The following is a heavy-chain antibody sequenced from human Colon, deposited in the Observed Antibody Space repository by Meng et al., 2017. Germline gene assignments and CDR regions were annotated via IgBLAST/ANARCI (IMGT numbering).Heavy chain of an antibody. Sequence: QLQLQESGPGLVKPSETLSLTCIVSGGSISSSSYYWGWIRQTPGKGLEWIASIYYSGSTYYNPSLKSRVTISVDTSKNQFSLNLNSVTASDTAVYYCVRPINYGGSGDYWGQGTLVTVSS. CDR3: VRPINYGGSGDY. CDR2: IYYSGST. J-gene: IGHJ4*02. V-gene: IGHV4-39*01. CDR1: GGSISSSSYY. D-gene: IGHD2-15*01.